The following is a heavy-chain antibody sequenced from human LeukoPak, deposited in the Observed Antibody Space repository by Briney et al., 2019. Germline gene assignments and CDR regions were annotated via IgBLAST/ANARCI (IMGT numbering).Heavy chain of an antibody. D-gene: IGHD2-8*01. CDR1: GFTFSSYS. CDR2: ISSSSSNI. Sequence: GGSLRLSCAASGFTFSSYSMNWVRQAPGNGLEWVSSISSSSSNISYADSVRGRFTVSRDNAKNSLYLQMNSLRAEDTAVYYCARVRDCTNGVCLAPAFDIWGQGTMVTVSS. CDR3: ARVRDCTNGVCLAPAFDI. V-gene: IGHV3-21*01. J-gene: IGHJ3*02.